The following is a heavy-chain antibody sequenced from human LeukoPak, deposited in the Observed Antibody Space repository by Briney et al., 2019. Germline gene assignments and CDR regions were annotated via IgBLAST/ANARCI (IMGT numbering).Heavy chain of an antibody. CDR2: LYNSGTT. CDR3: ARRGVKTTRFDY. Sequence: SETLSLTCTVSGGSINTYYWSCIRQPPGKGLEWIGYLYNSGTTNYNPSLKSRVSTSGDTSKNQFSLKLNSVTAADTAVYYCARRGVKTTRFDYWGQGILVTVSS. CDR1: GGSINTYY. V-gene: IGHV4-59*01. D-gene: IGHD1-1*01. J-gene: IGHJ4*02.